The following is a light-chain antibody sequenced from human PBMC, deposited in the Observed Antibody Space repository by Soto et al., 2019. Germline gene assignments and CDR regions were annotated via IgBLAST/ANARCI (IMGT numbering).Light chain of an antibody. J-gene: IGLJ1*01. CDR3: TTWDDSLSGYV. CDR1: SSNIGSNY. V-gene: IGLV1-47*01. CDR2: RNS. Sequence: QSVLTQPPSASGAPGQRVTISCSGSSSNIGSNYVYWYQQFPGTAPKLLIYRNSQRPSGVPDRFSGSKSGSSASLAISGLRSEDEADYYCTTWDDSLSGYVFGTGTSSPS.